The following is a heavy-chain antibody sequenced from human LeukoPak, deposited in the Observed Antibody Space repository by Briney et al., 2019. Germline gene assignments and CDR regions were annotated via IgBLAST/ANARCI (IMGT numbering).Heavy chain of an antibody. CDR2: IIPIFGTA. J-gene: IGHJ5*02. CDR3: ARDRRAIVVVPAAMPFGWFDP. V-gene: IGHV1-69*05. CDR1: GYSFTNYG. D-gene: IGHD2-2*01. Sequence: GASVKVSCKASGYSFTNYGISWVRQAPGQGLEWMGGIIPIFGTANYAQKFQGRVTITTDESTSTAYMELSSLRSEDTAVYYCARDRRAIVVVPAAMPFGWFDPWGQGTLVTVSS.